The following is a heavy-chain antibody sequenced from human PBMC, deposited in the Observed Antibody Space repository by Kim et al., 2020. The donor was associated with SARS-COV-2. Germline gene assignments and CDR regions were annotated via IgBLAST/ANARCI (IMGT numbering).Heavy chain of an antibody. CDR1: GFTFSSYA. V-gene: IGHV3-23*03. CDR2: IYSGGSST. Sequence: GGSLRLSCAASGFTFSSYAMSWVRQAPGKGLEWASVIYSGGSSTYYADSMKGRFTISRDNSKNTQYLQMNSLRAEDTAIYYCAKVSSVRLLHEPGDFQHWDQGNLVTVSS. D-gene: IGHD2-15*01. CDR3: AKVSSVRLLHEPGDFQH. J-gene: IGHJ1*01.